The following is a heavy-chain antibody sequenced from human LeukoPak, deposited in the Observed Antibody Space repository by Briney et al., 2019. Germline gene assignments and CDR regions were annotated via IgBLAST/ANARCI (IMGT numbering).Heavy chain of an antibody. CDR3: ARAMSGWIFDY. V-gene: IGHV4-61*02. Sequence: SQTLSLTCTVSGGSINTNSYYWSWIRQPAGKGLEWIGRIYTSGSTNYNPPLKSRVTISVDTSKNQFSLKLTSVTAADTAVYYCARAMSGWIFDYWGQGTLVTVSS. J-gene: IGHJ4*02. CDR2: IYTSGST. CDR1: GGSINTNSYY. D-gene: IGHD6-19*01.